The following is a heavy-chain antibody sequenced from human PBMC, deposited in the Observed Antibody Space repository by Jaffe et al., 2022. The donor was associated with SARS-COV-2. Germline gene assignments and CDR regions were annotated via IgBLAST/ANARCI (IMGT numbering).Heavy chain of an antibody. V-gene: IGHV5-10-1*03. CDR3: ARRNYSSSWLAGTYYYGMDV. Sequence: EVQLVQSGAEVKKPGESLRISCKGSGYSFTSYWISWVRQMPGKGLEWMGRIDPSDSYTNYSPSFQGHVTISADKSISTAYLQWSSLKASDTAMYYCARRNYSSSWLAGTYYYGMDVWGQGTTVTVSS. CDR2: IDPSDSYT. J-gene: IGHJ6*02. CDR1: GYSFTSYW. D-gene: IGHD6-13*01.